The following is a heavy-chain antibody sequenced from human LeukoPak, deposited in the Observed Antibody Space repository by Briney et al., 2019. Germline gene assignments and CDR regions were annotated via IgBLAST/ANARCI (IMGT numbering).Heavy chain of an antibody. D-gene: IGHD6-19*01. CDR1: GFTFGDYA. Sequence: PGGSLRLSCTASGFTFGDYAMSWVRQAPGKGLEWVGFIRSKAYGGTTENAASVKGRFTTSRDDSKSIAYLQMNSLKTEDTAVYYCTRSAVAGDIDYWGQGTLVTVSS. CDR3: TRSAVAGDIDY. V-gene: IGHV3-49*04. J-gene: IGHJ4*02. CDR2: IRSKAYGGTT.